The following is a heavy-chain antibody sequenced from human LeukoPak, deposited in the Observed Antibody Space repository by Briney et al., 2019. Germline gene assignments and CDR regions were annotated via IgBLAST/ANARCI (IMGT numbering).Heavy chain of an antibody. Sequence: GGSLRLSCAASGFTFSSYAMSWVRQAPGKGLEWVSAISGSGGSTYYADSVKGRFTISRDNSKNTLYLQMNSLRAEDTAVYYCAKGSPHKPSHTEKPMVRGVIEESDYWGQGTLVTVSS. D-gene: IGHD3-10*01. J-gene: IGHJ4*02. V-gene: IGHV3-23*01. CDR2: ISGSGGST. CDR1: GFTFSSYA. CDR3: AKGSPHKPSHTEKPMVRGVIEESDY.